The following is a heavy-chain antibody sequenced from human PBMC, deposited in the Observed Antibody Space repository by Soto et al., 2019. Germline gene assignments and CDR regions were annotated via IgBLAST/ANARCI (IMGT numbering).Heavy chain of an antibody. CDR3: GRDWWDGRYCTGEGGCVGDF. D-gene: IGHD2-8*02. Sequence: QVQLVESGGGVVQPGTSLRLSCTVSGCTFSHYGFFWVRQPPGKGLEWVAFIWHDGSKEYYTDSVKGRFTISRDSSKNTVFLEMNSLRAEDTAVYYCGRDWWDGRYCTGEGGCVGDFWGQGTMVTVSS. V-gene: IGHV3-33*01. J-gene: IGHJ4*02. CDR2: IWHDGSKE. CDR1: GCTFSHYG.